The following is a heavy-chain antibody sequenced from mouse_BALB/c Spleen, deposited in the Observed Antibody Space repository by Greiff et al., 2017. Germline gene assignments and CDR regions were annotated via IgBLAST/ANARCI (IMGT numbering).Heavy chain of an antibody. V-gene: IGHV1-80*01. Sequence: VQLQQSGAELVRPGSSVKISCKASGYAFSSYWMNWVKQRPGQGLEWIGQIYPGDGDTNYNGKFKGKATLTADKSSSTAYMQLSSLTSEDSAVYFCARGGNAYAMDYWGQGTSVTASS. D-gene: IGHD2-1*01. J-gene: IGHJ4*01. CDR3: ARGGNAYAMDY. CDR2: IYPGDGDT. CDR1: GYAFSSYW.